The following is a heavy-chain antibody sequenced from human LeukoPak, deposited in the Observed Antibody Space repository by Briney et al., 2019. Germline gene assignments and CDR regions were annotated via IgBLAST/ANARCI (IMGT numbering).Heavy chain of an antibody. J-gene: IGHJ4*02. V-gene: IGHV4-30-4*01. D-gene: IGHD3-10*01. Sequence: PSQTLSLTCTVSGGSISSGDYYWSWIRQPPGKGLGWIGYISSSGRTYYNPSLKSRFTVSMYTSKNQFSLKVSSVTAADTAVFYCARGQYGSGIAYWGQGTLVTVSS. CDR3: ARGQYGSGIAY. CDR2: ISSSGRT. CDR1: GGSISSGDYY.